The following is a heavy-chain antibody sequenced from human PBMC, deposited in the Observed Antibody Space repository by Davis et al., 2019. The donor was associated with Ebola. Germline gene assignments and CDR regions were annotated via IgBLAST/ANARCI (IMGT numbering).Heavy chain of an antibody. D-gene: IGHD1-7*01. CDR3: ARDRLELRLRSFDY. Sequence: AASVKVSCKASGGTFSSYAISWVRQAPGQGLEWMGGIIPIFGTANYAQKFQGRVTITADTSTSTAYMELSSLRSEDTAVYYCARDRLELRLRSFDYWGQGTLVTVSS. CDR1: GGTFSSYA. V-gene: IGHV1-69*06. CDR2: IIPIFGTA. J-gene: IGHJ4*02.